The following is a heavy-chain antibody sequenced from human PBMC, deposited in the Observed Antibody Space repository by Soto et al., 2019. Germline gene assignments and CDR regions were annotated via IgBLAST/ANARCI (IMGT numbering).Heavy chain of an antibody. D-gene: IGHD3-3*01. V-gene: IGHV1-24*01. J-gene: IGHJ4*02. CDR1: EYTLTELS. Sequence: GASVKVSCKVSEYTLTELSMHWVRQAPGKGLEWMGGFDPEDGETIYAQKLQGRVTMTEDTSTDTAYMELSSLRSGDTAVYYCATADSIFGVVIGYWGQGTLVTVSS. CDR3: ATADSIFGVVIGY. CDR2: FDPEDGET.